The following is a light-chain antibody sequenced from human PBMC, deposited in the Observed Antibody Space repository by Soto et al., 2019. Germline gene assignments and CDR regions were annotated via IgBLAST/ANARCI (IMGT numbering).Light chain of an antibody. Sequence: QSVLTQPPSVSGAPGQRVTISCTGSSSNMGAGYDVHWYQQLPGTAPKLLIYGNSNRTSGVPDRFSGSKSGTSASLAITGSQAEGEAAYYCQYYASSLSLLVFRTGTKDTVL. CDR3: QYYASSLSLLV. CDR2: GNS. J-gene: IGLJ1*01. V-gene: IGLV1-40*01. CDR1: SSNMGAGYD.